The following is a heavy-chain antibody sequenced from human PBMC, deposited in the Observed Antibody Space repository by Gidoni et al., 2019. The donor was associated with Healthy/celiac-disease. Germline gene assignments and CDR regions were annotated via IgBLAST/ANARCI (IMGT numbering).Heavy chain of an antibody. J-gene: IGHJ4*02. Sequence: QVQLVESGGGLVQPGRSLRLSCAASGFTFSSYGLHWVRQAPGKGLEWVAVISYDGSNKYYADAVKGRFTISRDNSKNTLYRQMNSLRAEDTAGYYCAKETSGYSGYDGFDYWGQGTLVTVSS. CDR2: ISYDGSNK. V-gene: IGHV3-30*18. CDR3: AKETSGYSGYDGFDY. D-gene: IGHD5-12*01. CDR1: GFTFSSYG.